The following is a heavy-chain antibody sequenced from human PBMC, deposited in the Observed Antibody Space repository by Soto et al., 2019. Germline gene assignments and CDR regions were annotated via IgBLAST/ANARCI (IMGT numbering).Heavy chain of an antibody. V-gene: IGHV4-39*02. Sequence: QLQLQESGPGLVKPSETLSLTCTVSGGSISSRSYSWGWIRQPPGKGMEWIGSIYYSGSTYYNPSLKSRVTISVDTSKNQFSLKLSSVTAADTAVYYCARERYYDSSGYYSDYWGQGTLVTVSS. D-gene: IGHD3-22*01. CDR1: GGSISSRSYS. CDR2: IYYSGST. CDR3: ARERYYDSSGYYSDY. J-gene: IGHJ4*02.